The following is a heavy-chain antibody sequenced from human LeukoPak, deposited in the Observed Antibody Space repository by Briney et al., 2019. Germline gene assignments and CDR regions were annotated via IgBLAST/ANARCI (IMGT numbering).Heavy chain of an antibody. CDR2: ISYDGSNR. V-gene: IGHV3-30*18. CDR1: GFTFSSYG. CDR3: AKDQFGYSSSWFDY. Sequence: GGSLRLSCAASGFTFSSYGMHWVRQAPGKGLEWVAVISYDGSNRYYADSVKGRFTISRDTSKNTLYLQMNSLRAEDTAVYYCAKDQFGYSSSWFDYWGQGTLVTVSS. D-gene: IGHD6-13*01. J-gene: IGHJ4*02.